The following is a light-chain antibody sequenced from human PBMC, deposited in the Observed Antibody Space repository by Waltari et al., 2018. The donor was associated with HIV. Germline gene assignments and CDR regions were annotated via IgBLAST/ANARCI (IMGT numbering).Light chain of an antibody. V-gene: IGLV2-23*02. CDR1: RSDVGSSNL. Sequence: QSALTQPASVSGSPGQSLTISCTGTRSDVGSSNLVSWYQHHPGKAPKLIISEVSKRPSGVSNRFSGSKSGTTASLTISGLQAEDEADYHCCSYAHNDPWVFGGGTRLTVL. CDR3: CSYAHNDPWV. CDR2: EVS. J-gene: IGLJ3*02.